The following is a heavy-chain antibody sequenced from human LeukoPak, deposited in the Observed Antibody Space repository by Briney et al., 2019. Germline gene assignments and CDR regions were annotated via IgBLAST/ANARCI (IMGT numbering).Heavy chain of an antibody. V-gene: IGHV1-46*03. CDR3: ARHGSGRYYPAEGRVDY. J-gene: IGHJ4*02. Sequence: ASVKVSCKAFGYGFTSYYIHWVRQAPGQGLEWMGIINPSVGGTTYARKFQGRVTMTRDTSTSTVYMELSSLRSVDTAVYYCARHGSGRYYPAEGRVDYWGQGTLGTASS. D-gene: IGHD3-10*01. CDR2: INPSVGGT. CDR1: GYGFTSYY.